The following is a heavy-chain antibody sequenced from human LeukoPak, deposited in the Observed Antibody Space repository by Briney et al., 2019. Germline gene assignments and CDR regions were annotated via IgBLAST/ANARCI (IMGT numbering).Heavy chain of an antibody. CDR3: ARYRPYVGIAYFDY. Sequence: PGGSLRLSCAASGFTFSSYSMNWVRQAPGKGLEWVSVIYSGGSTYYADSVKGRFTISRDNSKNTLYLQMNSLRAEDTAVYYCARYRPYVGIAYFDYWGQGTLVTVSS. CDR2: IYSGGST. CDR1: GFTFSSYS. V-gene: IGHV3-53*01. J-gene: IGHJ4*02. D-gene: IGHD3-16*01.